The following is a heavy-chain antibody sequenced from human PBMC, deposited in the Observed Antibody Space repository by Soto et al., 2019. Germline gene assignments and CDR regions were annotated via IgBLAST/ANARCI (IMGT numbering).Heavy chain of an antibody. J-gene: IGHJ6*02. CDR1: GFTFSSYG. Sequence: GGSLRLSCAASGFTFSSYGMHWVRQTPGKGLEWVAVIWYDGSNKYYADSVKGRFTISRENSKNTLYLQMNSLRAEDTAVYYCARDLLKMDYYYGMDVWGQGTTVTVSS. CDR3: ARDLLKMDYYYGMDV. V-gene: IGHV3-33*01. CDR2: IWYDGSNK.